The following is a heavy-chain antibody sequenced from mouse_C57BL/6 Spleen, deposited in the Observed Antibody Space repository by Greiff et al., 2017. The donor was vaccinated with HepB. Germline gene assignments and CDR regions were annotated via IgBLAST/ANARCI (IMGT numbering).Heavy chain of an antibody. CDR2: INPGSGGT. V-gene: IGHV1-54*01. J-gene: IGHJ4*01. CDR3: ARSFYYYGCQDY. Sequence: VQLQQSGAELVRPGPSVKVSCKASGYAFTNYLIEWVKQRPGQGLEWIGVINPGSGGTNYNEKFKGKATLTADKSSSTAYMQLSSLTSEDSAVYFCARSFYYYGCQDYWGQGTSVTVSS. D-gene: IGHD1-1*01. CDR1: GYAFTNYL.